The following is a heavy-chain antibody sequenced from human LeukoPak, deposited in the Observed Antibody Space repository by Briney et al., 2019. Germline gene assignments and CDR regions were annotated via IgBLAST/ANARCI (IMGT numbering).Heavy chain of an antibody. Sequence: GESLRISFKGSGYSFTSYWISWVRQMPGKGLEWMGNVDPSDSYTNYSPSFQGHVTISADKSISTAYLQWSSLKASDTAIYYCATEKGTYTSYFDYWGQGALVTVSS. V-gene: IGHV5-10-1*01. CDR3: ATEKGTYTSYFDY. CDR2: VDPSDSYT. J-gene: IGHJ4*02. D-gene: IGHD3-16*01. CDR1: GYSFTSYW.